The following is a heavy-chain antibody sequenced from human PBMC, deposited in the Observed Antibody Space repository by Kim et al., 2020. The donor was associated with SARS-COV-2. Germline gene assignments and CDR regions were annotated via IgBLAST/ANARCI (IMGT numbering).Heavy chain of an antibody. CDR1: GFNFSSYG. CDR2: ISYDGSNK. Sequence: GGSLRLSCAASGFNFSSYGMHWVRQAPGKGLEWVAVISYDGSNKYYAASVKGRFTISRDNSKNTLYLQMNSLRAEDTAVYYCAKDNWANGGSSSWSWFDPWGQGTLVTVSS. CDR3: AKDNWANGGSSSWSWFDP. J-gene: IGHJ5*02. V-gene: IGHV3-30*18. D-gene: IGHD6-13*01.